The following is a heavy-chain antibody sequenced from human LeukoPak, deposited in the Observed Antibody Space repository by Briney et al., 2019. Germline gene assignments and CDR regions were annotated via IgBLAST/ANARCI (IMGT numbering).Heavy chain of an antibody. J-gene: IGHJ4*02. V-gene: IGHV4-61*01. CDR2: IYYSGST. Sequence: SETLSLTCTVSGGSVSSGSYYRSWIRQPPGKGLEWLGYIYYSGSTNYNPSLKSRVTISVDTSKNQFSLKLSSVTAADTAVYYCAGGGISGSYYGTIDYWGQGTLVTVSS. CDR1: GGSVSSGSYY. CDR3: AGGGISGSYYGTIDY. D-gene: IGHD1-26*01.